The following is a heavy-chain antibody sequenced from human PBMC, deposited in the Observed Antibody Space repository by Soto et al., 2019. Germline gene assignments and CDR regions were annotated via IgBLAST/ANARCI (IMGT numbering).Heavy chain of an antibody. CDR1: GGSISSYY. V-gene: IGHV4-59*08. J-gene: IGHJ4*02. D-gene: IGHD5-12*01. Sequence: SETLSLTCTVSGGSISSYYWSWIRQPPGKGLEWIGYIYYSGSTNYNPSLKSRVTISVDTSKNQFSLKLSSVTAADTAVYYCARLGSGYNRDVRFDYWGQGTLVTVSS. CDR3: ARLGSGYNRDVRFDY. CDR2: IYYSGST.